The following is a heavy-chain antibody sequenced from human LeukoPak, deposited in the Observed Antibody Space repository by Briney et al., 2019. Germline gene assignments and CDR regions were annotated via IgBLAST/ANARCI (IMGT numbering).Heavy chain of an antibody. J-gene: IGHJ4*02. CDR2: ISAYNGNT. V-gene: IGHV1-18*01. Sequence: MGWISAYNGNTNYAQKLQGRVTMTTDTSTSTAYMELRSLRSDDTAVYYCARDSPYSSSLDYWGQGTLVTVSS. D-gene: IGHD6-13*01. CDR3: ARDSPYSSSLDY.